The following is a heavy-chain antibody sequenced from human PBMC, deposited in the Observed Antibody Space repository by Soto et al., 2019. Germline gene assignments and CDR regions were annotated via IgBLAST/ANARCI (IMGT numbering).Heavy chain of an antibody. CDR1: GYTFTSYP. CDR2: INGGNGNT. D-gene: IGHD1-26*01. Sequence: ASVKVSCKASGYTFTSYPIHWVRHAPGQRLEWMGWINGGNGNTKYSQKFQGRVTITRDTSASTAYMELSSLRSEDTAVYYCARDLWRERGGKMGYWGQGTLVTVSS. J-gene: IGHJ4*02. CDR3: ARDLWRERGGKMGY. V-gene: IGHV1-3*01.